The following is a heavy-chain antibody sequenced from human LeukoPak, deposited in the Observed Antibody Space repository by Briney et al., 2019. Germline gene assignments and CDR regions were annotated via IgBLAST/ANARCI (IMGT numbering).Heavy chain of an antibody. CDR2: ILYSGST. CDR1: GGSISSYY. J-gene: IGHJ3*02. CDR3: AREAHCSGGSCGVLDAFDI. D-gene: IGHD2-15*01. V-gene: IGHV4-59*01. Sequence: PSETLSLTCTVSGGSISSYYWSWIRHPPGEGLEWIGYILYSGSTTYNPSLKSRVTIAVDTSKNQFSLKLSSVTAADTAVYYCAREAHCSGGSCGVLDAFDIWGEGTRVTLSS.